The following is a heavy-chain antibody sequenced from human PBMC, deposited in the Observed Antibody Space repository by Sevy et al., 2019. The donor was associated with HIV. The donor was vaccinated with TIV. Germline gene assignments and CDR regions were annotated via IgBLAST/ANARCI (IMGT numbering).Heavy chain of an antibody. CDR2: MNPNSGNT. D-gene: IGHD2-15*01. CDR1: GYTFTSYD. V-gene: IGHV1-8*03. Sequence: ASVKVSCKASGYTFTSYDINWVRQATGQGLEWMGWMNPNSGNTGYAQKFQGRVTITRNTSISTAYMKLSSLGSEDTAVYYCARAQPDRHCSGGSCYGDFDYWGQGTLVTVSS. CDR3: ARAQPDRHCSGGSCYGDFDY. J-gene: IGHJ4*02.